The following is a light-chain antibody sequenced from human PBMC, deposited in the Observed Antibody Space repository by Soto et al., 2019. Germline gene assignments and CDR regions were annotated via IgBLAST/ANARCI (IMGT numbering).Light chain of an antibody. Sequence: QSVLTQPPSAPGTPGQRITIPCSGSTSNIESHPVNWFQQVPGAATTRLIITNNQRPSGVPDRFSGSKSGASASLAISGLQSEDEATYYCATWDDSRNGVFGSGTKVTVL. J-gene: IGLJ1*01. V-gene: IGLV1-44*01. CDR1: TSNIESHP. CDR2: TNN. CDR3: ATWDDSRNGV.